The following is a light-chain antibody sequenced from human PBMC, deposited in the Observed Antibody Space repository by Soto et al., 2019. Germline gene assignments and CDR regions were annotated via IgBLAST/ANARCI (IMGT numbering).Light chain of an antibody. CDR3: CSYSGCRISYG. Sequence: QSVLTQPASVSGSPGQSITISCTGTSSDVGSYNLVSWYQQHPGKAPKLMIYEGSKRPSGVSNRFSGSKSGNTASLTISGLPAEDGGDYYWCSYSGCRISYGFGTGTKLTVL. CDR1: SSDVGSYNL. J-gene: IGLJ1*01. CDR2: EGS. V-gene: IGLV2-23*01.